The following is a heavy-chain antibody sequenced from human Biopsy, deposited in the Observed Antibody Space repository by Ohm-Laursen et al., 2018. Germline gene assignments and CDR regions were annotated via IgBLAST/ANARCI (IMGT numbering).Heavy chain of an antibody. CDR1: GFTVSSNY. Sequence: SLRLSCTAPGFTVSSNYMSWVRQAPGKGLEWVSVINTSGGSTHYAVSVKGRFTISRDNSKNTLCLRMNSLRAEDTAVYYCAKPADSYGSEFYFDYWGQGTLVTVSS. J-gene: IGHJ4*02. CDR2: INTSGGST. V-gene: IGHV3-53*01. CDR3: AKPADSYGSEFYFDY. D-gene: IGHD1-14*01.